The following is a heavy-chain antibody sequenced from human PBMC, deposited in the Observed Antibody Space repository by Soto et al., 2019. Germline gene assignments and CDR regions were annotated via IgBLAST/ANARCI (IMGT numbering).Heavy chain of an antibody. CDR2: IWYDGSNK. D-gene: IGHD6-6*01. CDR3: ARGEVGYSSSRDLFDY. CDR1: GFTFSSYG. J-gene: IGHJ4*02. V-gene: IGHV3-33*01. Sequence: QVQLVESGGGVVQPGRSLRLSCAASGFTFSSYGMHWVRQAPGKGLEWVAVIWYDGSNKYYADSVKGRFTISRDNPKNTLYLQRNRLRAEDTAVYYCARGEVGYSSSRDLFDYRRQGTLVTVSS.